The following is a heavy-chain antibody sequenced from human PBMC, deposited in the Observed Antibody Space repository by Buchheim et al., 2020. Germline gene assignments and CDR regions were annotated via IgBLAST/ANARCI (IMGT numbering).Heavy chain of an antibody. J-gene: IGHJ6*02. V-gene: IGHV3-30*18. CDR1: GFTFSSYG. CDR2: ISYDGSNK. D-gene: IGHD2-2*01. Sequence: QVQLVESGGGVVQPGRSLRLSCAASGFTFSSYGMHWVRQAPGKGLEWVAVISYDGSNKYYADSVKGRFTISRDNYKNTLYLQMNSLRAEDTAVYYCAKDRGYCSSTSCSDYYYYGMDVWGQGTT. CDR3: AKDRGYCSSTSCSDYYYYGMDV.